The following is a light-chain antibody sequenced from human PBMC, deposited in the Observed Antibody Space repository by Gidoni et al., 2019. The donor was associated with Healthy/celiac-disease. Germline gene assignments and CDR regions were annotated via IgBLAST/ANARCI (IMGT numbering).Light chain of an antibody. CDR3: LQDYNYPNT. CDR1: QGIRND. CDR2: AAS. J-gene: IGKJ2*01. Sequence: AIQMPQSPSSLSASVGDRVTITCRASQGIRNDLGWYQQKPGKAPKLLIYAASSLQSGVPSRFSGRGSGTDFTRTISSLQPEDFATYYCLQDYNYPNTFGQXTKLEIK. V-gene: IGKV1-6*01.